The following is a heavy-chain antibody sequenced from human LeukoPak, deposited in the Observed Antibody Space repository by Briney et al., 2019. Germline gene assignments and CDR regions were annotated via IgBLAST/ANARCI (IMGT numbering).Heavy chain of an antibody. CDR1: GFTFSSYW. Sequence: PGGSLRLSCAASGFTFSSYWMSWVRQAPGKGLEWVANIKQDGSEKYYVDSVKGRFTISRDNAKNSLYLQMNSLRAEDTALYYCAKDSSGSYYRPYFDYWGQGTLVTVSS. V-gene: IGHV3-7*03. J-gene: IGHJ4*02. CDR3: AKDSSGSYYRPYFDY. CDR2: IKQDGSEK. D-gene: IGHD1-26*01.